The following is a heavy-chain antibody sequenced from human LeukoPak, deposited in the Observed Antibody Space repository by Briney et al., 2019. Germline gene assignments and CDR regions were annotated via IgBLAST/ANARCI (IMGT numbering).Heavy chain of an antibody. CDR2: ISGNGADT. CDR1: GFTFSRYG. Sequence: GGSLRLSCATSGFTFSRYGMSWVRQAPGKGLEWVSAISGNGADTYYADAVRGRFTISRDNLENMVYLQMNSLRAEDTAIYYCANYPNQVVSFSWGQGTLVTVSS. J-gene: IGHJ5*02. CDR3: ANYPNQVVSFS. V-gene: IGHV3-23*01. D-gene: IGHD2-2*01.